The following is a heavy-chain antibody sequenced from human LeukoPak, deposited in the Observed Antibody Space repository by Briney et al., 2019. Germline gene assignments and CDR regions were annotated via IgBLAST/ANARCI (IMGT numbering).Heavy chain of an antibody. D-gene: IGHD6-19*01. CDR2: IKQDGSEK. Sequence: GGSLRLSCAASGFTFSSYWMSWVRQAPGKGLEWVANIKQDGSEKYYVDSVKGRFTISRDNAKNSLYLQMNSLRAEDTAVYYCARVGIAVAVDAFDIWGQGTMVTVSS. CDR1: GFTFSSYW. V-gene: IGHV3-7*01. J-gene: IGHJ3*02. CDR3: ARVGIAVAVDAFDI.